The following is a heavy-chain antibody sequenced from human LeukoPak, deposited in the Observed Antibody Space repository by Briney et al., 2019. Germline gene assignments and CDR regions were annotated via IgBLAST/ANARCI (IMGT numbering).Heavy chain of an antibody. CDR1: GGSISSGSYY. CDR2: INHSGST. CDR3: ARCLVVPATFWWYFDL. J-gene: IGHJ2*01. Sequence: SETLSLTCTVSGGSISSGSYYWSWIRQPPGKGLEWIGEINHSGSTNYNPSLKSRVTISVDTSKNQFSLKLSSVTAADTAVYYCARCLVVPATFWWYFDLWGRGTLVTVSS. V-gene: IGHV4-39*07. D-gene: IGHD2-2*01.